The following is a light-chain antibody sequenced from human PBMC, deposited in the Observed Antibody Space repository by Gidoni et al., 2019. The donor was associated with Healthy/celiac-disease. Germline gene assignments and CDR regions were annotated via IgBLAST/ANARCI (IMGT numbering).Light chain of an antibody. CDR2: GNS. J-gene: IGLJ2*01. CDR3: QSYDSSLSGVV. CDR1: SSNIGAGYD. V-gene: IGLV1-40*01. Sequence: QSVLTPPPSVSASPGQRVTISCTGSSSNIGAGYDVHWYQQLPGAAPKLHIYGNSNRPSGVPDRFSGSKSGTSASLAITGLQAEDEADYYCQSYDSSLSGVVFGGGTKLTVL.